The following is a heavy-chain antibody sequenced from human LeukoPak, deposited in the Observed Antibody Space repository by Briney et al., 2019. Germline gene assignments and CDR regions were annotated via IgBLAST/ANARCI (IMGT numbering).Heavy chain of an antibody. Sequence: GRSLRLSCAASGFTFSSYAMHWVRQAPGKGLEWVAVISYDGSNKYYADSVKGRFTISRDNSKNTLYLQMNSLRAEDTAVYYCAKDLSSVLLWFGEKYNWGQGTLVTVSS. CDR1: GFTFSSYA. CDR3: AKDLSSVLLWFGEKYN. CDR2: ISYDGSNK. D-gene: IGHD3-10*01. V-gene: IGHV3-30*04. J-gene: IGHJ4*02.